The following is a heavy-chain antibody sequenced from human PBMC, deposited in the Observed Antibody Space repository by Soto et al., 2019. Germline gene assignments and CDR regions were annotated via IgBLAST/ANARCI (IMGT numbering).Heavy chain of an antibody. D-gene: IGHD2-2*01. CDR3: ARRVDCSSTSCYYFDY. CDR2: ISSSSSYI. CDR1: GFTFSSYS. J-gene: IGHJ4*02. Sequence: EVQLVESGGGLVKPGGSLRLSCAASGFTFSSYSMNWVRQAPGKGLEWVSSISSSSSYIYYADSVKGRFTISRDNAKNSLYLQMNSLRAEDTAVYYCARRVDCSSTSCYYFDYWGQGTLVTVSS. V-gene: IGHV3-21*01.